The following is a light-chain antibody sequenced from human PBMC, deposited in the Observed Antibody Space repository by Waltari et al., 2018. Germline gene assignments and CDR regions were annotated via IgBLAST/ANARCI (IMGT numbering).Light chain of an antibody. V-gene: IGKV3-15*01. Sequence: EIELTQSPATLSASPGERVTLPCRASQGISNNLVWYQHKPGQSPRLLIYGASARPTGVPERFSGSGYRTEFTLTISSLQSEDFAVYYCQHYNNRPPYSFGQGTKLDIK. J-gene: IGKJ2*03. CDR1: QGISNN. CDR2: GAS. CDR3: QHYNNRPPYS.